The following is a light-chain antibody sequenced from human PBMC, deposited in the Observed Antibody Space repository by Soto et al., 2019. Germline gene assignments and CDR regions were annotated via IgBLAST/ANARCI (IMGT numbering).Light chain of an antibody. CDR3: QQYNRWPPLT. V-gene: IGKV3-15*01. Sequence: DILMTQSPAPLSVSPGERATLSCRASQSVTTNVAWYQQKPGQPPRLLIYGTSTRATGVTDRFSGSGSGTEFTLTISSLQSDDSAVYYCQQYNRWPPLTFGGGTQVEIK. CDR1: QSVTTN. J-gene: IGKJ4*01. CDR2: GTS.